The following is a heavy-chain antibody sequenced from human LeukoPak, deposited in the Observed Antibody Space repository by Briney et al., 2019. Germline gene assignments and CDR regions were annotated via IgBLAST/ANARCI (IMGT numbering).Heavy chain of an antibody. J-gene: IGHJ4*02. D-gene: IGHD3-10*01. CDR3: AKDTGYTGSGTYENYYLDF. CDR2: ISSSSSYI. CDR1: GFTFSSYS. Sequence: KTGGSLRLSCAASGFTFSSYSMNWVRQAPGKGLEWVSSISSSSSYIYYADSVKGRFTISRDNSKSTLYLQMNSLRTEDTALYYCAKDTGYTGSGTYENYYLDFWGQGTLVTVSS. V-gene: IGHV3-21*01.